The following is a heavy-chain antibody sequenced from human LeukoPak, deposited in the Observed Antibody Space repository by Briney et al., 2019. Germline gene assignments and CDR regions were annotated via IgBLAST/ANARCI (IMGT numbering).Heavy chain of an antibody. CDR1: GYTFTSYG. Sequence: ASVKVSCKASGYTFTSYGISWVRQAPGQGLEWMGWISAYNGNTNYAQKLQGRVTMTTDTSTSTAYMELRSLRSEDTAVYYCARSSSSWYYFDYWGQGTLVTVSS. D-gene: IGHD6-13*01. J-gene: IGHJ4*02. V-gene: IGHV1-18*01. CDR3: ARSSSSWYYFDY. CDR2: ISAYNGNT.